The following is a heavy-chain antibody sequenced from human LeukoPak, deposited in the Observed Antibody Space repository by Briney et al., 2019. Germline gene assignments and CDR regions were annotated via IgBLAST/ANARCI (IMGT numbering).Heavy chain of an antibody. Sequence: GRSLRLSCAASGFTFSSYGMRWVRRAPGQGLEWVAVISYDGSNKYYADSVKGRFTISRDNSKNTLYLQMNSLRAEDTAVYYCAKDGAGEAAAAGDYWGQGTLVTVSS. J-gene: IGHJ4*02. CDR1: GFTFSSYG. CDR3: AKDGAGEAAAAGDY. D-gene: IGHD6-13*01. CDR2: ISYDGSNK. V-gene: IGHV3-30*18.